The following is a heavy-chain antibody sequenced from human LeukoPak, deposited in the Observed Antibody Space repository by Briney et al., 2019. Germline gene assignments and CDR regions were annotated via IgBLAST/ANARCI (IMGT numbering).Heavy chain of an antibody. CDR2: ISSSSYI. D-gene: IGHD4-17*01. Sequence: PGGSLRLSCAASGFTFSSYSMNWVRQAPGKGLEWVSSISSSSYIYYADSVKGRFTISRDNAKNSLYLRMNSLRAEDTAVYYCARDRPHDYGDYPEYFQHWGQGTLVTVSS. V-gene: IGHV3-21*01. CDR1: GFTFSSYS. CDR3: ARDRPHDYGDYPEYFQH. J-gene: IGHJ1*01.